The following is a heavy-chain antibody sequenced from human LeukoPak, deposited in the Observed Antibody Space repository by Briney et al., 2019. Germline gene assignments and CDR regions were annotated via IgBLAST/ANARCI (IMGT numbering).Heavy chain of an antibody. V-gene: IGHV3-15*01. CDR2: IKSKTDGGTT. J-gene: IGHJ4*02. D-gene: IGHD1-26*01. CDR1: GFTFSDAW. CDR3: TTRGGSFSIFGY. Sequence: AGGSLRLSCAASGFTFSDAWMSWVRQAPGKGLEWVGRIKSKTDGGTTDYAAPVKGRFTISRDDSKNTLYLQMNSLKTEDTAVYYCTTRGGSFSIFGYWGQGTLVTVSS.